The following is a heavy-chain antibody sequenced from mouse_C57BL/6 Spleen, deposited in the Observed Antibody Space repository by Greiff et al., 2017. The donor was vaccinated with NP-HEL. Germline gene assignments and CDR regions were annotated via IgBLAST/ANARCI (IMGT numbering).Heavy chain of an antibody. CDR2: INPGSGGT. V-gene: IGHV1-54*01. Sequence: QVQLQQSGAELVRPGPSVKVSCKASGYAFTNYLIEWVKQRPGQGLEWIGVINPGSGGTNYNEKFKGKATLTADKSSSTAYMQLSSLTSEDSAVYFCARGLLHAMDYWGQGTSVTVSS. CDR3: ARGLLHAMDY. CDR1: GYAFTNYL. D-gene: IGHD2-3*01. J-gene: IGHJ4*01.